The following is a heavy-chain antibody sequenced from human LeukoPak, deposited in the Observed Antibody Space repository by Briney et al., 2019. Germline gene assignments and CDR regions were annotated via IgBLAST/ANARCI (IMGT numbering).Heavy chain of an antibody. D-gene: IGHD6-19*01. CDR3: ARVSSGWPYYYYYYMDV. CDR2: INSDGSST. CDR1: GFTFSSYW. Sequence: GGSLRLSCAASGFTFSSYWMHWVRQAPGKGLVWVSRINSDGSSTSYADSVKGRFTISRDNAKNTLYLQMNSLRAEDTAVYYCARVSSGWPYYYYYYMDVWGKGTTVTISS. J-gene: IGHJ6*03. V-gene: IGHV3-74*01.